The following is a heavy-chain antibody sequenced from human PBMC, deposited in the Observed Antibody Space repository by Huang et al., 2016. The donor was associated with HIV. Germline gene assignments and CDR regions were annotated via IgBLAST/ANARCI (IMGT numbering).Heavy chain of an antibody. CDR1: GFTFSNYP. Sequence: QVQLVESGGGVVQPGGSLRLACAASGFTFSNYPMHWVRQAPGKGLAGVACISYDDGSTTYFADSVEGRFTSSRDKSKNTVDRQMSSLRADDTAVFYCARDVLRGLGYFDVWGRGTLVTVSS. J-gene: IGHJ2*01. V-gene: IGHV3-30-3*01. CDR2: ISYDDGSTT. D-gene: IGHD4-17*01. CDR3: ARDVLRGLGYFDV.